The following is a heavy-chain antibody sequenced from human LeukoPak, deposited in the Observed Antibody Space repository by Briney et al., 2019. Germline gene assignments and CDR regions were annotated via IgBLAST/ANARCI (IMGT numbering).Heavy chain of an antibody. D-gene: IGHD5-24*01. CDR1: GFTFSRYA. V-gene: IGHV3-23*01. J-gene: IGHJ4*02. CDR3: AKKSRDGYNPFDY. CDR2: ISNSGESP. Sequence: GGFLRLSCAASGFTFSRYAMSWVRQAPGKGLEWVCGISNSGESPYYANSVEGRFTISRDNSKNTLYLEINSLRAEDTAVYYCAKKSRDGYNPFDYVGQGTLVTVSS.